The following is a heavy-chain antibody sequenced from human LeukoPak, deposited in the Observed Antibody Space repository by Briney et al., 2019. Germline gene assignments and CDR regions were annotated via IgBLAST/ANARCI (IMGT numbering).Heavy chain of an antibody. V-gene: IGHV4-61*02. CDR3: AREAYYYDSSGYLNWFDP. D-gene: IGHD3-22*01. CDR2: IYTSGST. CDR1: GGSISSGSYY. Sequence: PSETLSLTCTVSGGSISSGSYYWRWIRQPAGKGLEWIGRIYTSGSTKYNPSRKSRFTISVDTSKNQFSLKLSSVTAADTAVYYCAREAYYYDSSGYLNWFDPWGQGTLVTVSS. J-gene: IGHJ5*02.